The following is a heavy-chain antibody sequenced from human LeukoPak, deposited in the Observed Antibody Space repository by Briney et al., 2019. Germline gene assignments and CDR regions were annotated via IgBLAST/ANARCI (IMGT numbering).Heavy chain of an antibody. V-gene: IGHV1-3*01. J-gene: IGHJ4*02. CDR2: INVVNGNT. CDR3: ARARWATYPW. D-gene: IGHD1-26*01. Sequence: ASVKVSCKTSGYDFTSYAMHWVRQAPGQRLEWMGWINVVNGNTKLSQKFQERVIITSDTSASTTYMEMSSLRFDDTAMYYCARARWATYPWWGQGTLVTVSS. CDR1: GYDFTSYA.